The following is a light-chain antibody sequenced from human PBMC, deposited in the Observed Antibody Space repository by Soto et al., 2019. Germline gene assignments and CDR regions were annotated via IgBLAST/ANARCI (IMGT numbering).Light chain of an antibody. CDR3: AAWDDSLNGWV. Sequence: QSVLXXPPSASGTPGQRVTISCSGSSSNIGSNTVNWYQQLPGTAPKLLIYSNNQRPSGVPDRFSGSKSGTSASLAISGLQSEDEADYYCAAWDDSLNGWVFGGGTKVTVL. V-gene: IGLV1-44*01. J-gene: IGLJ3*02. CDR2: SNN. CDR1: SSNIGSNT.